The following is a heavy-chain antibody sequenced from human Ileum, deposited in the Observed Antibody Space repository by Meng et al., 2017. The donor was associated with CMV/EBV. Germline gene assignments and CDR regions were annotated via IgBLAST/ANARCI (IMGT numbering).Heavy chain of an antibody. CDR3: AHLDYSNLFDY. CDR1: GIALSTSGVG. J-gene: IGHJ4*02. Sequence: CTFSGIALSTSGVGVGWIRQPPGKALEWLALIYWNDDKRYSPSLKSRLTITKDTSKNQVVLTMTNMDPVDTATYYCAHLDYSNLFDYWGQGTLVTVSS. V-gene: IGHV2-5*01. CDR2: IYWNDDK. D-gene: IGHD4-11*01.